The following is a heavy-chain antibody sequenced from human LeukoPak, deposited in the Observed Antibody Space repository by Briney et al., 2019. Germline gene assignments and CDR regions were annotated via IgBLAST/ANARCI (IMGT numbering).Heavy chain of an antibody. CDR3: TRRAARWQFDL. CDR1: GFTFSSYA. V-gene: IGHV3-20*04. CDR2: INWKTGNG. D-gene: IGHD5-24*01. Sequence: GGSLRLSCAASGFTFSSYAMSWVRQAPGKGLEWVSGINWKTGNGIYADSVKGRFTISRDNAKNSLYLQMSSLRAEDTALYYCTRRAARWQFDLWGRGTLLTASS. J-gene: IGHJ2*01.